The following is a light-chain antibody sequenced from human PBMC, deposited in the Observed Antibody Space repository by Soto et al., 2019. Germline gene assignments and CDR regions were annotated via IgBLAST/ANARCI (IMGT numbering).Light chain of an antibody. CDR1: SSDVGHYNF. Sequence: QSVLIQPRSVSGSPGQSVTISCTGTSSDVGHYNFVSWYQHHPGKAPKPMIYRVSQRPSGVPDRFSGSKSGNTASLTISGLQAEDEADYYCCSFAGSSTYVVFGGGTKLTVL. CDR2: RVS. V-gene: IGLV2-11*01. J-gene: IGLJ2*01. CDR3: CSFAGSSTYVV.